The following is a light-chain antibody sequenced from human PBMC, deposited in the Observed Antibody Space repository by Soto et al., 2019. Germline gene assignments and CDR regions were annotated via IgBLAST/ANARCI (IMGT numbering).Light chain of an antibody. CDR3: KQYNNWPFS. Sequence: EVVMRQSPATLSVSPGEGATLSCRASQGIGDTLAWYQHKPGQTPRLLIYDVYIRATGVQARFSGTGSETDFTLTIRGLQSEDSAVYFCKQYNNWPFSFGQGTRLEIK. J-gene: IGKJ5*01. CDR2: DVY. CDR1: QGIGDT. V-gene: IGKV3-15*01.